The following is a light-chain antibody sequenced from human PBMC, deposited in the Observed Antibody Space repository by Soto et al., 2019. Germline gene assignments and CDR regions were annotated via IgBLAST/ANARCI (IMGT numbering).Light chain of an antibody. Sequence: QSALTQPPSASGSPGQSVTISCTGTSSDVGAYKYVSWYQQYPGKAPKLMIYEVSKRPSGVPDRFSGSKSGNTASLTVSGIQAEDEADYYCTSYVGSNIWVFGGGTKLPVL. CDR2: EVS. J-gene: IGLJ3*02. CDR1: SSDVGAYKY. CDR3: TSYVGSNIWV. V-gene: IGLV2-8*01.